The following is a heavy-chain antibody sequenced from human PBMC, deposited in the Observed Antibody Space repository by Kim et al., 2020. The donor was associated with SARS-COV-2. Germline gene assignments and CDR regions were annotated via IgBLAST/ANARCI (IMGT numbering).Heavy chain of an antibody. CDR2: ISGSGGST. CDR3: AKTYYDYVWGSYRQGWFDP. D-gene: IGHD3-16*02. CDR1: GFTFSSYA. J-gene: IGHJ5*02. V-gene: IGHV3-23*01. Sequence: GGSLRLSCAASGFTFSSYAMSWVRQAPGKGLEWVSAISGSGGSTYYADSVKGRFTISRDNSKNTLYLQMNSLRAEDTAVYYCAKTYYDYVWGSYRQGWFDPWGQGTLVTVSS.